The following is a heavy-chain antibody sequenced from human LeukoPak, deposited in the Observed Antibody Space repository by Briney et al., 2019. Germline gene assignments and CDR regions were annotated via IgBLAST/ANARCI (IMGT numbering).Heavy chain of an antibody. J-gene: IGHJ4*02. CDR3: ARNPLHRYFDY. V-gene: IGHV4-31*03. CDR1: GGSISSGGYY. D-gene: IGHD1-14*01. Sequence: SETLSLTCTVSGGSISSGGYYWSWIRQHPGKGLEWIGYIYYSGSTYYNPSLKSRVTISVDTSKNQFSLKLSSVTAADTAVYYCARNPLHRYFDYWGQGTLVTVSS. CDR2: IYYSGST.